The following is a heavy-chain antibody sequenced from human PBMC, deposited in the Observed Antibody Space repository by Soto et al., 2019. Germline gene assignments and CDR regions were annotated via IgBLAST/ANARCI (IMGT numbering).Heavy chain of an antibody. Sequence: PGGSLRLSCAASGFTFTSYAMSWVRQAPGKGLEWVSVISGSGGSTYYADSMKGRFTISRDNSKNTVYLQMNSLRAEDTAVHYCARSLFIAATDTEPFDSWGQGTLVTVSS. V-gene: IGHV3-23*01. CDR2: ISGSGGST. D-gene: IGHD6-13*01. CDR1: GFTFTSYA. CDR3: ARSLFIAATDTEPFDS. J-gene: IGHJ4*02.